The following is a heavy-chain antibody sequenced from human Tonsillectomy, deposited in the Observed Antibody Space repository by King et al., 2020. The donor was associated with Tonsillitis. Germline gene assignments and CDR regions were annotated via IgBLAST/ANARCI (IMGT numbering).Heavy chain of an antibody. CDR1: GFTFDDYA. D-gene: IGHD3-16*02. Sequence: VQLVESGGGVVRPGGPLRLSCAASGFTFDDYAMSWVRQAPGKGLEWVSGINWSGGSTGYADSVKGRFTISRDNAKSSLYLQMNSLRAEDTALYYCARDDYVWGSYRSTIDYWGQGTLVTVSS. CDR3: ARDDYVWGSYRSTIDY. CDR2: INWSGGST. V-gene: IGHV3-20*04. J-gene: IGHJ4*02.